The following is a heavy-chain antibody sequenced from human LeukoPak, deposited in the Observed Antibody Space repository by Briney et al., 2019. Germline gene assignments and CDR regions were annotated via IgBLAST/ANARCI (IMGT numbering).Heavy chain of an antibody. J-gene: IGHJ5*02. CDR3: ARPKVVAANNWFDP. D-gene: IGHD2-15*01. Sequence: ASVKVSCKASGYTFTTYYIHWVRQAPGQGLEWMGISNPSGDSTDYAQRFQGRVTITAYKSTSTAYMALSSLSSEDTAVYYCARPKVVAANNWFDPWGQGTLVTVSS. V-gene: IGHV1-46*01. CDR1: GYTFTTYY. CDR2: SNPSGDST.